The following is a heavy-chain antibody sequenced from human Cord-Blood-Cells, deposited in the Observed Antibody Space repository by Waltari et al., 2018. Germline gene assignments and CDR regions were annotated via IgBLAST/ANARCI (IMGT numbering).Heavy chain of an antibody. Sequence: QVQLVQSGAEVKKPGASVKVSCKASGYTFTGYYMHWVRQAPGQGLEWMGRINPNSGGTNYAQKFQGRVTMPRDTSISTAYMELSRLRSDDTAVYYCARDSGIAAALFDYWGQGTLVTVSS. J-gene: IGHJ4*02. CDR3: ARDSGIAAALFDY. CDR2: INPNSGGT. D-gene: IGHD6-13*01. V-gene: IGHV1-2*02. CDR1: GYTFTGYY.